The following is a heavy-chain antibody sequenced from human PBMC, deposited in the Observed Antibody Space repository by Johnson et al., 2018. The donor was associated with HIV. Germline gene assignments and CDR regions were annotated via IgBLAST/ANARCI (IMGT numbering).Heavy chain of an antibody. V-gene: IGHV3-48*04. CDR3: ARSAVVVQQNAFDI. CDR1: GFTFSSYA. Sequence: VQLVESGGGVVQPGGSLRLSCAASGFTFSSYAMSWVRQAPGKGLEWVSYISSSGSTIYYADSVKGRFTISRDNAKNSLYLQMNSLKTEDTAVYYCARSAVVVQQNAFDIWGQGKMVTVSS. CDR2: ISSSGSTI. J-gene: IGHJ3*02. D-gene: IGHD2-2*01.